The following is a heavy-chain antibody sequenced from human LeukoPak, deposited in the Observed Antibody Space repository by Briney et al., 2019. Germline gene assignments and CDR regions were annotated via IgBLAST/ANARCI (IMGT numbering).Heavy chain of an antibody. CDR3: ARHEKSSGWYYDY. J-gene: IGHJ4*02. V-gene: IGHV4-59*08. Sequence: SETLSLTCTVSGGSISNYYWSWIRQPPGKGLDWIGYIYYSGSTNYNPSLKSRVTISVDTSRNQFSLKLSSVTAADTAVYYCARHEKSSGWYYDYWGQGTLVTVSS. D-gene: IGHD6-19*01. CDR1: GGSISNYY. CDR2: IYYSGST.